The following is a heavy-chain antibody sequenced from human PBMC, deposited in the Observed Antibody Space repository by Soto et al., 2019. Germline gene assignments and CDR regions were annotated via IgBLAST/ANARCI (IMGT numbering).Heavy chain of an antibody. Sequence: ASVKVSCKAAGYTFTGYYMHWLRQAPGQGLEWMGWINPNSGGTNYAQKFQGWVTMTRDTSISTAYMELSRLRSDDTAVYYCAREIIAAAGVNYYYYGMDVWGQGTTVTVS. D-gene: IGHD6-13*01. J-gene: IGHJ6*02. CDR1: GYTFTGYY. V-gene: IGHV1-2*04. CDR3: AREIIAAAGVNYYYYGMDV. CDR2: INPNSGGT.